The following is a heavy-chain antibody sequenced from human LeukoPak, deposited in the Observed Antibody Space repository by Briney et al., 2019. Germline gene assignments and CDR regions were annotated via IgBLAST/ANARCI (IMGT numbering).Heavy chain of an antibody. Sequence: PSQTLSLTCTVSGGSISSGGYYWSWIRQPPGKGLEWIGSIYYSGSTNYNPSLKSRVTISVDTSKNQFSLKLRSVTAADTAVYYCASEVVTSIEYFQHWGQGTLVTVSS. CDR1: GGSISSGGYY. V-gene: IGHV4-61*08. D-gene: IGHD2-21*02. CDR2: IYYSGST. CDR3: ASEVVTSIEYFQH. J-gene: IGHJ1*01.